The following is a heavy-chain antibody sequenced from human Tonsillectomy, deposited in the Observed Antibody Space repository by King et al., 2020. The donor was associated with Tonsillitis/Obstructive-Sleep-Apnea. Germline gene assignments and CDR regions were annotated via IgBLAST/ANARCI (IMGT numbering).Heavy chain of an antibody. CDR3: ARRGTGPAAPPDY. CDR1: GYSFTSYW. D-gene: IGHD2-2*01. V-gene: IGHV5-51*01. J-gene: IGHJ4*02. CDR2: IYPGESDT. Sequence: VQLVESGAEVKKPGESLKISCKGSGYSFTSYWIGWGRQMPGKGLEWMGIIYPGESDTRYSPSFQGQVTISADKSISTAYLQWGSLKASDTAMYYCARRGTGPAAPPDYWGQGTLVTVSS.